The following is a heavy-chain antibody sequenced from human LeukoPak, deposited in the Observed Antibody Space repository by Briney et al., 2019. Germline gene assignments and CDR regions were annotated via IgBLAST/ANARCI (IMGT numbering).Heavy chain of an antibody. J-gene: IGHJ4*02. CDR3: ARHVRAQDFDY. Sequence: SETLSLTCTVSGGSISNYYWSWIRQPPGKGLEWIGYIFYSGNTNYNPSLKSRVTISLDTSKSQFSLKLSSVTAADTAVYYCARHVRAQDFDYWGQGTLVTVSS. CDR1: GGSISNYY. V-gene: IGHV4-59*08. D-gene: IGHD2-8*01. CDR2: IFYSGNT.